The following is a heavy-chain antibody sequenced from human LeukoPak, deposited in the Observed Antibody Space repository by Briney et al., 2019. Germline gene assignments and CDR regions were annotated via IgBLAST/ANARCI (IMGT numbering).Heavy chain of an antibody. V-gene: IGHV3-53*01. CDR1: GFTVSSNY. D-gene: IGHD2-15*01. J-gene: IGHJ4*02. CDR3: AKPGDGCSGGSCYYFDY. CDR2: IYSGGST. Sequence: GGSLRLSCAASGFTVSSNYMSWVRQAPGKGLEWVSVIYSGGSTYYADSVKGRFTISRDISKNTLYLQMNSLRGEDTAVYYCAKPGDGCSGGSCYYFDYWGQGTLVTVSS.